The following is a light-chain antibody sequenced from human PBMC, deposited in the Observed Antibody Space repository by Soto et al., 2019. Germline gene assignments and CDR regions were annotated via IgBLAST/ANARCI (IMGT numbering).Light chain of an antibody. Sequence: DIVLTQSPGTLSLSLGERATLSCRASQNVYSNYLAWYQQKPSHAPRLLIYAAFVRATGIPDRFSGSGSGTDFTLTISGLEPEDFAVYYCQQYDSSPRTFGQGTKVDIK. CDR2: AAF. V-gene: IGKV3-20*01. J-gene: IGKJ1*01. CDR3: QQYDSSPRT. CDR1: QNVYSNY.